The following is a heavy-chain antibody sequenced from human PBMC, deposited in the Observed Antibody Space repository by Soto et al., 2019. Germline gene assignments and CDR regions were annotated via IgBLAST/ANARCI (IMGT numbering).Heavy chain of an antibody. J-gene: IGHJ6*02. D-gene: IGHD2-2*01. CDR3: ARDRADIVVVPAAIRDYYYYGMDV. Sequence: ASVKVSCKASGYTFTSYGMSWVRQAPGQGLEWLGWISAYNGNTNYAQKLQGRATMTTDTSTSTAYMELRSLRSDDTAVYYCARDRADIVVVPAAIRDYYYYGMDVWGQGTTGTVSS. V-gene: IGHV1-18*01. CDR2: ISAYNGNT. CDR1: GYTFTSYG.